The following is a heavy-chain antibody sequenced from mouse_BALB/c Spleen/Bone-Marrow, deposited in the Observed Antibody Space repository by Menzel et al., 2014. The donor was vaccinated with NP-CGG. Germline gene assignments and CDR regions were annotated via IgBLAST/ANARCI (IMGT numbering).Heavy chain of an antibody. CDR2: IDPSDSET. Sequence: VQLQQSGAETVRPGASVKLSCKASGYTFTSYWMNWVKQRPGQGLDWIGMIDPSDSETHYNQMFKDKATLTVDKSSSTAYMQLRSRASEDSAGYYCAREEMTTLVAPAYRGQGTPVTVAA. CDR3: AREEMTTLVAPAY. V-gene: IGHV1-61*01. J-gene: IGHJ3*01. CDR1: GYTFTSYW. D-gene: IGHD1-1*01.